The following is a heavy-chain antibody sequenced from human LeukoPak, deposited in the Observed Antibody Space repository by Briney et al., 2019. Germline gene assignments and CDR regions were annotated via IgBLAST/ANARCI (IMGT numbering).Heavy chain of an antibody. D-gene: IGHD2-2*01. CDR3: ARGPIVLLPAATSPYYSSSSMAV. Sequence: ASVTVSCKASGYTFTGYYMHWVRQAPGQGLEWMGWINPNSGGTNYAQKFQGRVTMTRDTSISKAYMELSRLRSDDTAVYYCARGPIVLLPAATSPYYSSSSMAVGAKGPRSPSP. V-gene: IGHV1-2*02. CDR1: GYTFTGYY. CDR2: INPNSGGT. J-gene: IGHJ6*03.